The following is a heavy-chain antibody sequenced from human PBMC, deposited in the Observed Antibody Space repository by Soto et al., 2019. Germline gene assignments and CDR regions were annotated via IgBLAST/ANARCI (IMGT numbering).Heavy chain of an antibody. Sequence: QVQLVESGGGVVQPGRSLRLSCAASGFTFSSYAMHWVRQAPGKGLEWVAVISYDGSNKYYADSVKGRFTISRDNSKNXLYLQMNSLRAEDTAVYYCARGSPPYIRPRNRYFDLWGRGTLVTVSS. CDR2: ISYDGSNK. CDR3: ARGSPPYIRPRNRYFDL. D-gene: IGHD3-16*01. J-gene: IGHJ2*01. V-gene: IGHV3-30-3*01. CDR1: GFTFSSYA.